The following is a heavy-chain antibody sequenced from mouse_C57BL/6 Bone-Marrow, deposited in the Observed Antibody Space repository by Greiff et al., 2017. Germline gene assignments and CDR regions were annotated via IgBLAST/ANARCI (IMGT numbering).Heavy chain of an antibody. V-gene: IGHV1-66*01. CDR3: ATKSNYSFDY. CDR1: GYSFTSYY. J-gene: IGHJ2*01. Sequence: VQLQQSGPELVKPGASVKISCKASGYSFTSYYIHLVKQRPGQGLEWIGWIYPGSGNTKYTETFKGKATLTADPSSSTAYMQLSSLTSEDSAVYDGATKSNYSFDYWGQGTTLTVSS. CDR2: IYPGSGNT. D-gene: IGHD2-5*01.